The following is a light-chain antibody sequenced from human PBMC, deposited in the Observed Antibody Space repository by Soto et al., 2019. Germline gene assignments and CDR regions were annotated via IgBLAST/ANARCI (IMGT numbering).Light chain of an antibody. CDR3: QQGDSFPYT. CDR1: RSIGNY. V-gene: IGKV1-39*01. Sequence: DIQMTQSPSSLSASVGDRVTITCRASRSIGNYLNWYQQKPESAPKLLIYLTSSLQSGVPSRFSGSGSGTDFTLTISSLQPEDFATYYCQQGDSFPYTFGQGTKVEIK. J-gene: IGKJ2*01. CDR2: LTS.